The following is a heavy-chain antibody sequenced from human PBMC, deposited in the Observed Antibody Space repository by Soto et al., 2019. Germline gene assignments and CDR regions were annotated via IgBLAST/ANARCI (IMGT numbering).Heavy chain of an antibody. CDR2: IHAGNGKT. Sequence: QVQFVQSGAEVKRPGASVTVSCKASGYTFTSHAVHWVRQAPGERLECMGWIHAGNGKTKYSQGFQGRVTFTSDTSASTVYMELSSLKAEDTAVYYCARGGRVAAPSFYYWGQGTLVTVSS. D-gene: IGHD6-13*01. CDR3: ARGGRVAAPSFYY. CDR1: GYTFTSHA. V-gene: IGHV1-3*01. J-gene: IGHJ4*02.